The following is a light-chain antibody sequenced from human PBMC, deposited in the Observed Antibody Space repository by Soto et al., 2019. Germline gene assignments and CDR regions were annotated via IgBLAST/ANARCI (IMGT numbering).Light chain of an antibody. J-gene: IGKJ1*01. V-gene: IGKV3-20*01. CDR1: QSVSSSF. CDR2: GAS. Sequence: VWIPNARTMSVSRKGIALGSRRISQSVSSSFLAWYQQKPGQAPRLLIHGASNRATGIPDRFSGSGSGTAFALTLRCLESDESAVYYCEPPCSSPWRVAQGTKVDIK. CDR3: EPPCSSPWR.